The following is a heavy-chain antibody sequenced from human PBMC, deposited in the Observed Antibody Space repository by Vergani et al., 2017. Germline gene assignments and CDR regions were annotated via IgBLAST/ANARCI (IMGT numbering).Heavy chain of an antibody. V-gene: IGHV4-34*01. Sequence: QVQLQQWGAGLLTPSETLSLTCAVYGGSFSGYYWSWIRQPPGKGLEWIGEINHSGSTNYNPSLKSRVTISVDTSKNQFSLKLSSVTAADTAVYYCARGGDNWFDPWGQGTLVTVSS. J-gene: IGHJ5*02. CDR2: INHSGST. CDR3: ARGGDNWFDP. CDR1: GGSFSGYY.